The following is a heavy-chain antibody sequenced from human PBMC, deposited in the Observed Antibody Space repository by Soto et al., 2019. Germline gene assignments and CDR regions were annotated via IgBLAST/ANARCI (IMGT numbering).Heavy chain of an antibody. J-gene: IGHJ6*02. Sequence: QVQLVESGGGLVEPGGSLRLSCAASGFTLSDYYMSWIRQAPGKGLEWVSYISSNSRYTNYADSVKGRFTISKDNAKNSLYLQMSSLRVEDTAVYYCAGHKLYGSGTGAGYCVDVWGQGTTVTVSS. V-gene: IGHV3-11*05. CDR1: GFTLSDYY. D-gene: IGHD3-10*01. CDR2: ISSNSRYT. CDR3: AGHKLYGSGTGAGYCVDV.